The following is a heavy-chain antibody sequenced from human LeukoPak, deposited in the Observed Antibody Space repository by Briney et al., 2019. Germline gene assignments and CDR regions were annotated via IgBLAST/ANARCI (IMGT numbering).Heavy chain of an antibody. V-gene: IGHV4-59*01. D-gene: IGHD2-8*01. CDR2: IYYSGST. CDR1: GGSISSYY. CDR3: ARFVWGGAGRILDY. J-gene: IGHJ4*02. Sequence: PSETLSLTCTVSGGSISSYYWSWIRQPPGKGLEWIGYIYYSGSTNYNPSLKSRVTISVDTSKNQFSLKLSSMTAADTAVYYCARFVWGGAGRILDYWGQGTLVTVSS.